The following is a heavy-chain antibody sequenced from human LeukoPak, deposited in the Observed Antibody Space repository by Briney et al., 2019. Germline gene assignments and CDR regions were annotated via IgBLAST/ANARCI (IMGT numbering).Heavy chain of an antibody. Sequence: ASVKVSCKASGYTSTNYDINWVRQATGQGLEWMGWMNTNSGNTGYAQRFQGRVTMTRDTSISTAYMELSSLRSDDTAVYYCARVTGSIDYWGQGTLVTVSS. CDR3: ARVTGSIDY. D-gene: IGHD1-26*01. CDR2: MNTNSGNT. V-gene: IGHV1-8*01. CDR1: GYTSTNYD. J-gene: IGHJ4*02.